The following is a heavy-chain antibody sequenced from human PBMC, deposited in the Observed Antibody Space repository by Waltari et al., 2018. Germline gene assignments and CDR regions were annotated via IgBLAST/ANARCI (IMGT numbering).Heavy chain of an antibody. J-gene: IGHJ4*02. D-gene: IGHD3-10*01. CDR3: ARAEGYASGSPRFDY. CDR2: INHSLTT. CDR1: GGSFNAYY. Sequence: QVQLQQWGAGLLKPSETLSLTCAVYGGSFNAYYWTWIRQSSGKGLEWIGEINHSLTTTSNPSLKSRVTISVDTSKNQFSLKLSSVTAADTAVYYWARAEGYASGSPRFDYWGRGTLVTVSS. V-gene: IGHV4-34*01.